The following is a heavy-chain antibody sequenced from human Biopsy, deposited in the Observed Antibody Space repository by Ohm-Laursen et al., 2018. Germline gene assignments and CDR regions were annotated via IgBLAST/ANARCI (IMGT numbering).Heavy chain of an antibody. V-gene: IGHV2-70*11. CDR1: GFSLSARGMC. Sequence: TQTLTLTGSFSGFSLSARGMCVSWIRQAPGKALEWLARVDWDDYKDYSASLQTKLSISKDTSNDQVVLTVNNVDPADTATYYCARTPILIVSAGLVYRHRRHLQGVDVWGQGIAVTVS. CDR2: VDWDDYK. CDR3: ARTPILIVSAGLVYRHRRHLQGVDV. D-gene: IGHD6-13*01. J-gene: IGHJ6*02.